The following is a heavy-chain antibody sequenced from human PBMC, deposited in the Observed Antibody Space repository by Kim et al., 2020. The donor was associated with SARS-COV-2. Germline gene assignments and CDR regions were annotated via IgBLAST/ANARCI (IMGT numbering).Heavy chain of an antibody. Sequence: VKGRFTISRTNSKNTLYRQMNSLRAGDTAVYYCAKDTTTMVRGVILFDYWGQGTLVTVSS. V-gene: IGHV3-23*01. CDR3: AKDTTTMVRGVILFDY. J-gene: IGHJ4*02. D-gene: IGHD3-10*01.